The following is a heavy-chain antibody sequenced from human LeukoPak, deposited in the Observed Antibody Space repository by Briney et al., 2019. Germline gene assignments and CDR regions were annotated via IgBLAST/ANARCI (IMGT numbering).Heavy chain of an antibody. D-gene: IGHD1-20*01. Sequence: ASVKVSCKASGYTFTGYYMHWVRQAPGQGLEWMRWINPNSGGTNYAQKFQGRVTMTRDTSISTAYMELSRLRSDDTAVYYCAKVGKAARITGTTSRYYYYYMDVWGKGTTVTISS. CDR1: GYTFTGYY. V-gene: IGHV1-2*02. CDR3: AKVGKAARITGTTSRYYYYYMDV. J-gene: IGHJ6*03. CDR2: INPNSGGT.